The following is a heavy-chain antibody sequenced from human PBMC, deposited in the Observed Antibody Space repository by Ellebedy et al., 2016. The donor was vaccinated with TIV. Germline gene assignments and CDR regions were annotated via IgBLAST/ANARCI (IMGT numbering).Heavy chain of an antibody. CDR2: INHSGST. V-gene: IGHV4-39*01. D-gene: IGHD3-10*01. CDR1: GGSISSSSYY. J-gene: IGHJ4*02. CDR3: ARVYGSGSFPIDY. Sequence: SETLSLTXTVSGGSISSSSYYWSWIRQPPGKGLEWIGEINHSGSTYYNPSLKSRVTISVDTSKNQFSLKLSSVTAADTAVYYCARVYGSGSFPIDYWGQGTLVTVSS.